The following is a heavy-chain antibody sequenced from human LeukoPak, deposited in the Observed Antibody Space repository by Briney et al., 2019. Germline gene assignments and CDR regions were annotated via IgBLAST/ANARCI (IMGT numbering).Heavy chain of an antibody. CDR2: IYTSGST. Sequence: SETLPLTCTVSGGSLSSGSYYWSWIRQPAGKGLEWIGRIYTSGSTNYNPSLQSRVTISVDTSKNQFSLKLSPVTAADTAVYYCARDLYDSSGYYGAFDIWGQGTMVTVSS. V-gene: IGHV4-61*02. J-gene: IGHJ3*02. CDR3: ARDLYDSSGYYGAFDI. CDR1: GGSLSSGSYY. D-gene: IGHD3-22*01.